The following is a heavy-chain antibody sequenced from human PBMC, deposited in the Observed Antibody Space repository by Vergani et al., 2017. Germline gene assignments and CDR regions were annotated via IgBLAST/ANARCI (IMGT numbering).Heavy chain of an antibody. V-gene: IGHV4-34*01. CDR3: ARDNRGRVPHPNSYGQVMNYYYYGMDV. CDR2: INHSGST. CDR1: GGSFSGYY. J-gene: IGHJ6*02. Sequence: QVQLQQWGAGLLKPSETLSLTCAVYGGSFSGYYWSWIRQPPGKGLEWIGEINHSGSTNYNPSLKSRVTISVDTSKNQFSLKLSSVTAADTAVYYCARDNRGRVPHPNSYGQVMNYYYYGMDVWGQGTTVTVSS. D-gene: IGHD5-18*01.